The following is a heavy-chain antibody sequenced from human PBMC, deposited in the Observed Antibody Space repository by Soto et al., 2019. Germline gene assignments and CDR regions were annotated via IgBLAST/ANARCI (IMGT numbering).Heavy chain of an antibody. J-gene: IGHJ5*02. CDR2: MNPNSGNT. V-gene: IGHV1-8*01. Sequence: QVHLVQSGAEVRKPGASVKVSCKASGYTFTSYDINWVRQATGQGLEWMGWMNPNSGNTAYAQKFQGRVTMTRNTSISTAHMELSSLISDDTAVYYCARERTRGFDPWGQGTLVTVSS. CDR1: GYTFTSYD. CDR3: ARERTRGFDP.